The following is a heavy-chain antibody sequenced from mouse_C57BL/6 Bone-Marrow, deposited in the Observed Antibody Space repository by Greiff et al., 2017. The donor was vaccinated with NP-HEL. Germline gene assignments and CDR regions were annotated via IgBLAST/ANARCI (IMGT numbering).Heavy chain of an antibody. CDR2: IYPRSGNT. V-gene: IGHV1-81*01. CDR3: ARKEIYDGYSAWFAY. Sequence: QVQLQQSGAELARPGASVKLSCKASGYTFTSYGISWVKQRTGQGLEWIGEIYPRSGNTYYNEKFKGKATLTADKSSSTAYMELRSLTSEDSAVYFCARKEIYDGYSAWFAYWGQGTLVTVSA. J-gene: IGHJ3*01. CDR1: GYTFTSYG. D-gene: IGHD2-3*01.